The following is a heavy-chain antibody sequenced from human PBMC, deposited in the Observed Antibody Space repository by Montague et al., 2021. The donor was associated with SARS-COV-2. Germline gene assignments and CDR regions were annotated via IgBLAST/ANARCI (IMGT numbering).Heavy chain of an antibody. J-gene: IGHJ6*02. V-gene: IGHV3-30*19. CDR3: ATTQRPFTNYYYYYGMDV. CDR1: GFKFSDYI. Sequence: SLRLSCATSGFKFSDYIMHWVRQAPGKGLEWVAVISYDGSNKYYADSVKGRFTISRDNSKNTQYLQMNSLRAEDTAVYYCATTQRPFTNYYYYYGMDVWGQGTTVTVSS. D-gene: IGHD6-25*01. CDR2: ISYDGSNK.